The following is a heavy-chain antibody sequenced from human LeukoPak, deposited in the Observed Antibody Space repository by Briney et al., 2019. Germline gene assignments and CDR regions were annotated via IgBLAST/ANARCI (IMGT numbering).Heavy chain of an antibody. Sequence: SETLSLTCIVSGGSISSYYWSWIRQPPGKGLEWIGHIYYSGSTNYNLSLKSRVSISVDTSKNQFSLKLSSVTAADTAVYYCARGLRDGFSLSFDYWGQGTLVTVSS. CDR1: GGSISSYY. J-gene: IGHJ4*02. CDR2: IYYSGST. V-gene: IGHV4-59*01. CDR3: ARGLRDGFSLSFDY. D-gene: IGHD5-24*01.